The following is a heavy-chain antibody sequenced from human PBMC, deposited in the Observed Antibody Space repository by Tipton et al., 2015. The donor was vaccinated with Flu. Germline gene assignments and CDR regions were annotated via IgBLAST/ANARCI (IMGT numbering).Heavy chain of an antibody. CDR2: IRYDGSNQ. CDR1: GFTFSNFG. Sequence: SGFTFSNFGMSWVRQAPGKGLEWVAFIRYDGSNQYYADSVKGRFTISRDSSKNTVFLQINSLRAEDTAIYYCAKDSSFYYFEYWGQGALVTVSS. D-gene: IGHD6-6*01. J-gene: IGHJ4*01. V-gene: IGHV3-30*02. CDR3: AKDSSFYYFEY.